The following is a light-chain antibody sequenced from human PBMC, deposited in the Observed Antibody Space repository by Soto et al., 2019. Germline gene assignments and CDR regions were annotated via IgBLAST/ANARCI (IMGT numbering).Light chain of an antibody. J-gene: IGKJ1*01. V-gene: IGKV1-39*01. Sequence: DIQMTQSPSSLSASVGDRVTITCRASQSINTCVNWYQQKPGKAPNLLIYVTSNLHSGVPSRFSGSGSGTDFTLTISSLQPEDFATYYCQQSYSTPWTFGQGTKVEIK. CDR1: QSINTC. CDR3: QQSYSTPWT. CDR2: VTS.